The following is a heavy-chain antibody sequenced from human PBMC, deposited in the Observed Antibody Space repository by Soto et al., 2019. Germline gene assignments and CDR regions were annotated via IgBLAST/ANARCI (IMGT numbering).Heavy chain of an antibody. D-gene: IGHD5-18*01. V-gene: IGHV3-30-3*01. Sequence: QVQLVESGRGVVQPGRSLRLSCAASGFTFSSYTMHWVRQAPGKGLEWVAVISYDGSSKYYADSVKGRFTISRDNSKNTLYMQMNSLTAEDRAVYYCARGVQLWLDYFDYWGQGTLVTVSS. CDR3: ARGVQLWLDYFDY. CDR1: GFTFSSYT. CDR2: ISYDGSSK. J-gene: IGHJ4*02.